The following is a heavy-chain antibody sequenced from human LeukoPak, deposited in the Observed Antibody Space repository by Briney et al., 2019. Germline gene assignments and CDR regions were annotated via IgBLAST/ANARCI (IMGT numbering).Heavy chain of an antibody. V-gene: IGHV4-59*01. D-gene: IGHD1-26*01. CDR1: GGSISNYF. J-gene: IGHJ6*02. Sequence: SETLSLTCTVSGGSISNYFWSWFRQPPGGGLEWIGYIHYSGSTNYNPSLKSRVTISVDTSKNQFSLKLSSVTAADTAVYYCARVGATRERYYYYGMDVWGQGTTVTVSS. CDR2: IHYSGST. CDR3: ARVGATRERYYYYGMDV.